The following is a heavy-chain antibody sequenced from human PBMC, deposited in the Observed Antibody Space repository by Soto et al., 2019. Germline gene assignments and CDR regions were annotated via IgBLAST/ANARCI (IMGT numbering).Heavy chain of an antibody. CDR2: IDPSDSYT. CDR3: ARSGVGATSYYYYYGMDV. CDR1: GYSFTSYW. J-gene: IGHJ6*02. Sequence: GEALKISCTGSGYSFTSYWISWLRQMPGKVLEWMGRIDPSDSYTNYSPSFQGHVTISADKSISTAYLQWSSLKASDTAMYYCARSGVGATSYYYYYGMDVWGQGTTVTVSS. D-gene: IGHD1-26*01. V-gene: IGHV5-10-1*01.